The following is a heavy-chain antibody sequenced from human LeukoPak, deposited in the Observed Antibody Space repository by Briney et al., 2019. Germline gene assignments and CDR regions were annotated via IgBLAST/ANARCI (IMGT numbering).Heavy chain of an antibody. Sequence: PGGSLRLSCAASGFTFSSYGMHWVRQAPGKGLEWVAVISYDGSNKYYADSVKGRFTISRDNSKNTLCLQMNSLRAEDTAVYYCAKPFLSYGDYGYFDYWGQGTLVTVSS. CDR3: AKPFLSYGDYGYFDY. D-gene: IGHD4-17*01. J-gene: IGHJ4*02. CDR1: GFTFSSYG. V-gene: IGHV3-30*18. CDR2: ISYDGSNK.